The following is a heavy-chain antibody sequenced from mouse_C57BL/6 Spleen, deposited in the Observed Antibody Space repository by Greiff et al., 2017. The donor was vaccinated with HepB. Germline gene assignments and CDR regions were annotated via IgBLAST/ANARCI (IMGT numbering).Heavy chain of an antibody. CDR1: GYSFTGYY. CDR3: ALYYYGSSLYY. V-gene: IGHV1-42*01. D-gene: IGHD1-1*01. Sequence: EVQLQQSGPELVKPGASVKISCKASGYSFTGYYMNWVKQSPEKSLEWIGEINPSTGGTTYNQKFKAKATLTVDKSSSTAYMQLKSLTSEDSAVYYCALYYYGSSLYYWGQGTTLTVSS. CDR2: INPSTGGT. J-gene: IGHJ2*01.